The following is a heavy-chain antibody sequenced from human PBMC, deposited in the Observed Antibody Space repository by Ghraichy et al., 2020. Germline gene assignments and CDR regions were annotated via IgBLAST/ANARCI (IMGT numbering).Heavy chain of an antibody. Sequence: GESLNISCAASGFTFNTYWMHWVRQPPGKGLVWVARINTDGSSTTYADSVKGRFTISRDNAKDTLFLQMNRLRAEDTAVYYCARAGNRYYYDNSGYLWGQGTTVTVSS. D-gene: IGHD3-22*01. CDR3: ARAGNRYYYDNSGYL. CDR1: GFTFNTYW. J-gene: IGHJ6*02. V-gene: IGHV3-74*03. CDR2: INTDGSST.